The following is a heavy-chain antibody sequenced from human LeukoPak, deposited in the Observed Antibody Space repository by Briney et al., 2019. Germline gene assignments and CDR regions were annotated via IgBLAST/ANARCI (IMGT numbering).Heavy chain of an antibody. CDR3: TRGSDPGAQRHYYYYYYMDV. CDR2: IRSKAYGGTT. J-gene: IGHJ6*03. D-gene: IGHD1-1*01. Sequence: GGSLRLSCTASGFTFGDYAMSWVRQAPGKGLEWVGFIRSKAYGGTTEYAASVKGRFTISRDDSKSIAYLQMNSLKTEDTAVYYCTRGSDPGAQRHYYYYYYMDVWGKGTTVTVSS. CDR1: GFTFGDYA. V-gene: IGHV3-49*04.